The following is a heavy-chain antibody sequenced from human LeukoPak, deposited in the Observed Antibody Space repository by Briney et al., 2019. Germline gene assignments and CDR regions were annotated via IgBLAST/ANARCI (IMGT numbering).Heavy chain of an antibody. CDR3: ASEGCSGATCYFDS. V-gene: IGHV3-48*03. CDR2: ITSSGNTR. CDR1: GFTFSSYE. D-gene: IGHD2-15*01. Sequence: PGGSLRLSCAASGFTFSSYEMHWVRQAPGKGLEWVSYITSSGNTRYYADSVKGRFTISRDNARNSLYLQMNSLRADDTAVYYCASEGCSGATCYFDSWGQGTLVTVSS. J-gene: IGHJ4*02.